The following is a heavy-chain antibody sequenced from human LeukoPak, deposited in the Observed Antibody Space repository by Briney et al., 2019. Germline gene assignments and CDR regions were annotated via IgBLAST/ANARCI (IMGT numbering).Heavy chain of an antibody. J-gene: IGHJ4*02. CDR1: GGTFSSYA. CDR2: IIPIFGTA. CDR3: AVVGATSTYYFDY. V-gene: IGHV1-69*13. D-gene: IGHD1-26*01. Sequence: SVKVSCKASGGTFSSYAVSWVRQAPGQGLEWMGGIIPIFGTANYAQKFQGRVTITADESTSTAYMELSSLRSEDTAVYYCAVVGATSTYYFDYWGQGTLVTVSS.